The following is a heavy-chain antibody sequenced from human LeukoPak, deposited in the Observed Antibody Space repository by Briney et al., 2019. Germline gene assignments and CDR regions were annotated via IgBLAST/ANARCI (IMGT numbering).Heavy chain of an antibody. V-gene: IGHV3-30*18. CDR2: ISYDGSNK. CDR1: GFTFSSYG. CDR3: AKVGAQTYYDFWSGYYTGIKPDYHYGMDV. Sequence: GRSLRLSCAASGFTFSSYGMHWVRQAPGKGLEWVAVISYDGSNKYYADSVKGRFTISRDNSKNTLYLQMNSLRAEDTAVYYCAKVGAQTYYDFWSGYYTGIKPDYHYGMDVWGQGTTVTVSS. J-gene: IGHJ6*02. D-gene: IGHD3-3*01.